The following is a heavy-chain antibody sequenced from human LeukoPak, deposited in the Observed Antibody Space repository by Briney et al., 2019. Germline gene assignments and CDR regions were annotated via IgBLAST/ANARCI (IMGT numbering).Heavy chain of an antibody. CDR3: AKMSGTFRPLDY. CDR1: GFTFDDYG. V-gene: IGHV3-23*01. D-gene: IGHD1-26*01. J-gene: IGHJ4*02. CDR2: TSGSGGST. Sequence: GGSLRLSCAASGFTFDDYGMSWVRQAPGKGLEWVSTTSGSGGSTYYADSVKGRFTISRDNSKNTLYLQMNSLRVEDTAVYYCAKMSGTFRPLDYWGQGTLVTVSS.